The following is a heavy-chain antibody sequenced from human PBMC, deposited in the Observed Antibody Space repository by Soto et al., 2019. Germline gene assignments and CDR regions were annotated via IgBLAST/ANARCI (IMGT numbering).Heavy chain of an antibody. CDR1: GGYINSGGYY. Sequence: SETLSLTCTVAGGYINSGGYYWSWIRQLPGKGLEWIGYIYYSGNTYYNPSLKSRVTISVDTSKNQFSLKLSSVTAADTAVYYCARGPLRSNIDYWGQGTLVTVSS. J-gene: IGHJ4*02. V-gene: IGHV4-31*03. D-gene: IGHD4-4*01. CDR2: IYYSGNT. CDR3: ARGPLRSNIDY.